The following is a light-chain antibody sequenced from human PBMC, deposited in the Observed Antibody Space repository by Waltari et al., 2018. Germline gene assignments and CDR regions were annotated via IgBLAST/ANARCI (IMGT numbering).Light chain of an antibody. J-gene: IGLJ3*02. Sequence: SVLTQPPSVSGAPGQRVTIACTGSGSNIGAGYDVPWYQQVPRAAPKLLIYGSSSRPLGVPDRFFGSTSGTSASLAIIGLQAEDEADYYCQSYDITLRVVFGGGTKLTVL. CDR1: GSNIGAGYD. CDR3: QSYDITLRVV. V-gene: IGLV1-40*01. CDR2: GSS.